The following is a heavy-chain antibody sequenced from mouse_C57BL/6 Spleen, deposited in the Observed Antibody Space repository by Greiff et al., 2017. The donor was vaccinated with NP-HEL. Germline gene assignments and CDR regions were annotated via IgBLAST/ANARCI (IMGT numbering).Heavy chain of an antibody. J-gene: IGHJ2*01. Sequence: QVQLQQPGAELVKPGASVKMSCKASGYTFTSYWITWVKQRPGQGLEWIGDIYPGSGSTNYNEKFKSKATLTVDTSSSTAYMQLSSLTSEDSAVYYCARCRPNVRYGYDGGPFDYWGQGTTLTVSS. CDR1: GYTFTSYW. D-gene: IGHD2-2*01. CDR3: ARCRPNVRYGYDGGPFDY. CDR2: IYPGSGST. V-gene: IGHV1-55*01.